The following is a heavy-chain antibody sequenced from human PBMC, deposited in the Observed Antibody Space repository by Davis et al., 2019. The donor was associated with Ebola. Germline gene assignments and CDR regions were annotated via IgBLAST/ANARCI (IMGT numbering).Heavy chain of an antibody. V-gene: IGHV3-23*01. CDR1: GFTFSSYA. D-gene: IGHD5-24*01. CDR3: AKEGGGYNSVFDY. J-gene: IGHJ4*02. CDR2: ISGSGGST. Sequence: GESLKISCAASGFTFSSYAMSWVRQAPGKGLEWVSAISGSGGSTYYADSVKGRFTISRDNSKNTLYLQVNSLRAEDTAVYYCAKEGGGYNSVFDYWGQGTLVTVSS.